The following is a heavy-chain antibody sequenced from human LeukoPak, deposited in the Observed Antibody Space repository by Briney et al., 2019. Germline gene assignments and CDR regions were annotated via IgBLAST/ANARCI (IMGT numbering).Heavy chain of an antibody. CDR2: INIGGTNT. CDR3: ATDGAGFDT. CDR1: GFSFSDYY. V-gene: IGHV3-11*01. J-gene: IGHJ5*02. Sequence: GGSLRLSCAASGFSFSDYYMSWIRQAPGKGLEWLSYINIGGTNTHYADSVKGRFTISRVNAKKSLYLELTNLRAEDTAVYYCATDGAGFDTWGQGVLVTVSS.